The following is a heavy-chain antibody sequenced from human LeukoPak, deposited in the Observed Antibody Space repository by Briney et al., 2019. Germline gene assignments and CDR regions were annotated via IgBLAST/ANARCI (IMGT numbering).Heavy chain of an antibody. V-gene: IGHV3-30*02. CDR3: AKDLGWELLPIGYFDY. CDR2: LRYDGSNK. Sequence: GGSLRLSCAASGFTFSSYGVHWVRQAPGKGLEWVAFLRYDGSNKYYADSVKGRFTISRDNSKNTLYLQMNSLRAEDTAVYYCAKDLGWELLPIGYFDYWGQGTLVTVSS. CDR1: GFTFSSYG. D-gene: IGHD1-26*01. J-gene: IGHJ4*02.